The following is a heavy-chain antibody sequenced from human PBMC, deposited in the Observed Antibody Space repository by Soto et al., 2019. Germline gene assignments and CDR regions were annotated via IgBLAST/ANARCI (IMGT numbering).Heavy chain of an antibody. V-gene: IGHV3-33*01. CDR3: ARDPRTARASAMDV. Sequence: QVQLVESGGGVVQPGRSLRLSCAASGFIFSNFGMHWVRQAPGKGLEWVAVIWYDGSNEVSADSVKGRFTISRDNSKNTLYLQMTSLRAEDTAVYYCARDPRTARASAMDVWGQGTTVTVSS. CDR1: GFIFSNFG. J-gene: IGHJ6*02. CDR2: IWYDGSNE. D-gene: IGHD6-6*01.